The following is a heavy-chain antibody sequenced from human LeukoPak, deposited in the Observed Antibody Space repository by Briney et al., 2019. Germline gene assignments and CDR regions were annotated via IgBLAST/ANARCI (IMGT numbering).Heavy chain of an antibody. V-gene: IGHV1-2*02. CDR3: ARGPRIAVARGRNWFDP. D-gene: IGHD6-19*01. CDR1: GYTFTAYY. Sequence: ASVKVSCKASGYTFTAYYIHWVRQAPGQGLEWMGWFNPNSGGTNYAQEFQGRVTMTRDTSISTAYMELSRLRSDDTAVYYCARGPRIAVARGRNWFDPWGQGTLVTVSS. CDR2: FNPNSGGT. J-gene: IGHJ5*02.